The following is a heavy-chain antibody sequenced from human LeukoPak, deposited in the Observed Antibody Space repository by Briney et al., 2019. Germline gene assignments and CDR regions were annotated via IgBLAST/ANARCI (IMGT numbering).Heavy chain of an antibody. CDR3: ARVDTAMPTPSFDY. CDR1: GGSISSYY. CDR2: IYTSGST. D-gene: IGHD5-18*01. V-gene: IGHV4-4*07. J-gene: IGHJ4*02. Sequence: SETLSLTCTVSGGSISSYYWSWIRQPAGKGLEWIGRIYTSGSTNYNPSLKSRVTISVDTSKNQFSLKLSSVAAADTAVYYCARVDTAMPTPSFDYWGQGTLVTVSS.